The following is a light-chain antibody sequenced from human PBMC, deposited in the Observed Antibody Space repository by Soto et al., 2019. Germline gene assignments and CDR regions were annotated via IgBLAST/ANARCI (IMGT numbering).Light chain of an antibody. J-gene: IGKJ1*01. Sequence: DIQMTQSPSTLSAFVGDRVTITCRASQTIRNYLAWYQQKPGKAPDLLIYDASSLENEVPSRFSGSGFGTEFTLTISSLQPDDYATYYCQQYALQGTFGQGTKVDIK. CDR3: QQYALQGT. CDR1: QTIRNY. V-gene: IGKV1-5*01. CDR2: DAS.